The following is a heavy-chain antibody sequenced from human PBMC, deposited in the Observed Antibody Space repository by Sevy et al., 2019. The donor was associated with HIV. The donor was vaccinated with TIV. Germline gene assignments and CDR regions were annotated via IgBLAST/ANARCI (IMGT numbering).Heavy chain of an antibody. CDR2: FDAEEGEI. J-gene: IGHJ4*02. Sequence: ASVKVSCKFSGYNLVELSMHWLRQVPGKGLEWMGGFDAEEGEIVFTQKFQGRVTMTDDTSTDTTHMELRNLRPDDTAVYYCATELEGDGTPGFFDYWGQGTLVTVSS. CDR3: ATELEGDGTPGFFDY. CDR1: GYNLVELS. D-gene: IGHD1-26*01. V-gene: IGHV1-24*01.